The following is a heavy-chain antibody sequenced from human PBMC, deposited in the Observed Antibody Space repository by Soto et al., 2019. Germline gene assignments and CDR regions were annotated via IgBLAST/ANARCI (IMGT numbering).Heavy chain of an antibody. V-gene: IGHV1-8*01. CDR3: AKAGGPSYDSRGFYSYYLDY. J-gene: IGHJ4*02. CDR1: GYSFTNSD. Sequence: ASVKVSCEACGYSFTNSDINWVRQATGQGLEWVGWMNPNSGNSGCAQKFQGRVTMTRNTSISTAYMELSSLRSEDTAVYYCAKAGGPSYDSRGFYSYYLDYGGLGPLVPVSS. CDR2: MNPNSGNS. D-gene: IGHD3-22*01.